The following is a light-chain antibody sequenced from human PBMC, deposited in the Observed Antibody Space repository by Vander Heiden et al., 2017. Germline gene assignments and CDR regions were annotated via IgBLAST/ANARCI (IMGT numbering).Light chain of an antibody. CDR3: QQSDSNLWT. CDR2: AAS. J-gene: IGKJ1*01. CDR1: QDISIF. V-gene: IGKV1-39*01. Sequence: DIQMTQSPSSLSASVGDRVTITCRASQDISIFLNWYQQKPRKAPKLLIYAASSLQSGVPSRFSGSGSGTDFTLTINSLLPEDFATYYCQQSDSNLWTFGQGTKVEIK.